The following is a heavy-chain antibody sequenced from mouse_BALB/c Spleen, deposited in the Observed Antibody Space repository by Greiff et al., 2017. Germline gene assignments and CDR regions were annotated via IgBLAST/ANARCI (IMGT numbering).Heavy chain of an antibody. Sequence: QVQLQQPGAELVMPGASVKMSCKASGYTFTDYWMHWVKQRPGQGLEWIGAIDTSDSYTSYNQKFKGKATLTVDESSSTAYMQLSSLTSEDSAVYYCARWGVYYGNYEGAMDYWGQGTSVTVSS. V-gene: IGHV1-69*01. CDR3: ARWGVYYGNYEGAMDY. J-gene: IGHJ4*01. CDR1: GYTFTDYW. D-gene: IGHD2-1*01. CDR2: IDTSDSYT.